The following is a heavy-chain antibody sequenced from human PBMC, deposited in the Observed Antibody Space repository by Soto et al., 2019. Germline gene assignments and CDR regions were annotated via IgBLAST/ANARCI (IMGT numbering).Heavy chain of an antibody. D-gene: IGHD3-9*01. CDR3: AHRTYDIVTGYGRGCFDY. J-gene: IGHJ4*02. V-gene: IGHV2-5*02. CDR2: IYWDDDK. CDR1: GFSLSTSGVG. Sequence: QITLKESGPTLVKPTQTLTLTCTFSGFSLSTSGVGVGWIRQPPGKALEWLALIYWDDDKRYSPSLKSRLTITKDTSKNQVVLTMTHMDPVDTATYYCAHRTYDIVTGYGRGCFDYWGQGTLVTVSS.